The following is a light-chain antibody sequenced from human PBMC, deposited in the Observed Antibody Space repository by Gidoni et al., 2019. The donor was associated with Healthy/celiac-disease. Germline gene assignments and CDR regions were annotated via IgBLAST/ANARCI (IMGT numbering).Light chain of an antibody. CDR3: QQYDNWPPYT. V-gene: IGKV3-15*01. J-gene: IGKJ2*01. CDR1: QSVSSN. Sequence: EIVMTQSPATLSVSPGERAALSCRASQSVSSNLAWYQQKPGQAPRLPARFSGSGSGTDFTLTISSLQSEDFAVYYCQQYDNWPPYTFGQGTKLEIK.